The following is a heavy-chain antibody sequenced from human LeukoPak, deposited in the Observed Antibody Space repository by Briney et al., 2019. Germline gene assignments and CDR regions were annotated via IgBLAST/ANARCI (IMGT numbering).Heavy chain of an antibody. D-gene: IGHD5-18*01. V-gene: IGHV1-69*06. J-gene: IGHJ4*02. Sequence: SVTVSCKASGGTFNSYAISWVRQAPGQGLERMGGIIPIFGTANYAQKFQGRVTITADKSTSTAYMELSSLRSEDTAVYYCARDQGGYSLGGYFDYWGQGTLVTVSS. CDR2: IIPIFGTA. CDR1: GGTFNSYA. CDR3: ARDQGGYSLGGYFDY.